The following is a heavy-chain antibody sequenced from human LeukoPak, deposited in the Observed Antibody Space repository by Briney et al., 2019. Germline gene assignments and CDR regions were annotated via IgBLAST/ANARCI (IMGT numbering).Heavy chain of an antibody. Sequence: PGGSLRLSCAASGFTFSSYAMHWVRQAPGKGLEWVAVISYDGSNKYYADSVKGRFTISRDNSKNTLYLQMNSLRAEDTAVYYCARDIGPSYYFDYWGQGTLVTVSS. V-gene: IGHV3-30-3*01. J-gene: IGHJ4*02. CDR1: GFTFSSYA. CDR3: ARDIGPSYYFDY. D-gene: IGHD3/OR15-3a*01. CDR2: ISYDGSNK.